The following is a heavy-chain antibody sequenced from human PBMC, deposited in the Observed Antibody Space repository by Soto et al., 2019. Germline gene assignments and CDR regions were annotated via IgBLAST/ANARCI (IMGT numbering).Heavy chain of an antibody. D-gene: IGHD6-13*01. J-gene: IGHJ4*02. CDR1: GGSISGYY. CDR3: ARGSAAGTKSPFDY. CDR2: IHYSGST. V-gene: IGHV4-59*01. Sequence: VQLQESGPGLVKPSETRSLTCTVSGGSISGYYWSWIRQSPGKGLEWIGYIHYSGSTNYNPSLKSRVTISVDTSKNQLSLKLSSVTAADTAVYYCARGSAAGTKSPFDYWSQGTLVTVSS.